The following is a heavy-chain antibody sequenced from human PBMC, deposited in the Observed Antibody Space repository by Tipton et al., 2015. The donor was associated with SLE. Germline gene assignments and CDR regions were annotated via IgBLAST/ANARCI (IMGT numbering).Heavy chain of an antibody. CDR1: GGSISSYY. V-gene: IGHV4-59*01. Sequence: TLSLTCTVSGGSISSYYWSWIRQPPGKGLEWIGYIHYSGTTNYNPSLKSRVTMSVDTSKNQFSLNLRSVTAADTAMYYCARPRERDYNDAFDIWGQGTMVIVPS. J-gene: IGHJ3*02. D-gene: IGHD4-11*01. CDR3: ARPRERDYNDAFDI. CDR2: IHYSGTT.